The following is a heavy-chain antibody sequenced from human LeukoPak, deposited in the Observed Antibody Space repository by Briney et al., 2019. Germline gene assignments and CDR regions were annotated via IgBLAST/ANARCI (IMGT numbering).Heavy chain of an antibody. Sequence: PSETLSLTCTVSGGSISSYYWSWIRQPPGKGLESIGYIYYSNTNYNPSLKRRVTISVDTSKNQFSLKLSSVTAADTAVYYCARLKYGDYGLYYFDYWGQGTLVTVSS. CDR2: IYYSNT. J-gene: IGHJ4*02. CDR3: ARLKYGDYGLYYFDY. D-gene: IGHD4-17*01. V-gene: IGHV4-59*08. CDR1: GGSISSYY.